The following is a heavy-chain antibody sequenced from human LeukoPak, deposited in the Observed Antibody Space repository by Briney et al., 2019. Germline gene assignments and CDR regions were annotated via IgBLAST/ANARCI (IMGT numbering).Heavy chain of an antibody. D-gene: IGHD6-19*01. J-gene: IGHJ3*01. CDR2: ITSSSSNV. V-gene: IGHV3-21*01. CDR1: GLTLSTYT. Sequence: KAGGSLRLSCAASGLTLSTYTMNWVRQAPGKGLEWVSSITSSSSNVYYADSVKGRFTISRDNAENSLYLQMNSLRAEDTAVYYCARAWGYGWGGGWGKGTMVTVSS. CDR3: ARAWGYGWGGG.